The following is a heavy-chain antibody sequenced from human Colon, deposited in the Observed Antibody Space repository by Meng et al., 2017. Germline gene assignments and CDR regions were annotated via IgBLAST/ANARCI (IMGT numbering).Heavy chain of an antibody. CDR1: CGSITTNNW. V-gene: IGHV4-4*02. Sequence: QVQLQVPGPGLVTPSGTLSLTCAVSCGSITTNNWWSWVRQPPGKGLEWIGEIHPSGGTNYNPSLKSRVTMSIDNSKRQFSLNLSSVTAADTAVYYCARGGGCVNGVCGSLDYWGQGTLVTVSS. CDR2: IHPSGGT. CDR3: ARGGGCVNGVCGSLDY. J-gene: IGHJ4*02. D-gene: IGHD2-8*01.